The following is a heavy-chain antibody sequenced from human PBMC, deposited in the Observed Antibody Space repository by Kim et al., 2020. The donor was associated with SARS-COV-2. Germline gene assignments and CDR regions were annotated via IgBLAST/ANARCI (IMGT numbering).Heavy chain of an antibody. Sequence: GGSLRLYCAAYGFTFSTYGMSWVRQAPDKGLEWVSVISGSGGTTYYTDPGKGRCTISRDNSKNTLYLKMNSLRAEDTAEYYCAKSNSGYYAYLDSWGQGILVTVSS. CDR2: ISGSGGTT. V-gene: IGHV3-23*01. D-gene: IGHD3-22*01. CDR3: AKSNSGYYAYLDS. CDR1: GFTFSTYG. J-gene: IGHJ4*02.